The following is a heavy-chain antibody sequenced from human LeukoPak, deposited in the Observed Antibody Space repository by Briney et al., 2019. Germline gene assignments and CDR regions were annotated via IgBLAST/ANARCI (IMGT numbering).Heavy chain of an antibody. D-gene: IGHD1-1*01. V-gene: IGHV4-30-2*01. Sequence: SQTLSLTCAVSGVSISSGGYSWSWIRQPPGKGLEWIGYIYHSGSTYYNPSLKSRVTISVDRSKNQFSLKLSSVTAADTAVYYCARAGWNDPFDYWGQGTLVTVSS. CDR3: ARAGWNDPFDY. CDR1: GVSISSGGYS. J-gene: IGHJ4*02. CDR2: IYHSGST.